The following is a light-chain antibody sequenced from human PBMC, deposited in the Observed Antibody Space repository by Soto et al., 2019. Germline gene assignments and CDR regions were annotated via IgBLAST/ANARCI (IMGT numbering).Light chain of an antibody. V-gene: IGKV2-28*01. J-gene: IGKJ1*01. CDR2: LGS. Sequence: DIVLTQSPLSLPVTPGEPASISCRSSQSLLHSNGNIDLDLYLQKPGQSPQLLIYLGSIRAAGVPDRFRCIGSGTDFTLKITRVEAEDVGVYYCMQAIHAQRTFGLGTKVEIK. CDR3: MQAIHAQRT. CDR1: QSLLHSNGNID.